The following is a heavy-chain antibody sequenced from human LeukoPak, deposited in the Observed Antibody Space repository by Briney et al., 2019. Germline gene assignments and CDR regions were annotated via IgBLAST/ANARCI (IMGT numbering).Heavy chain of an antibody. D-gene: IGHD6-13*01. CDR3: AKDRYSSSWYYFDY. Sequence: GGSLTLSCTASIYTFSIYRMHWLRRSPRKGLEGVAFIRYDASNKYYSDSVKGRFTISRDNSKNTLYLQMNSLGAEDTAVYYCAKDRYSSSWYYFDYWGQGTLVTVSS. V-gene: IGHV3-30*02. J-gene: IGHJ4*02. CDR2: IRYDASNK. CDR1: IYTFSIYR.